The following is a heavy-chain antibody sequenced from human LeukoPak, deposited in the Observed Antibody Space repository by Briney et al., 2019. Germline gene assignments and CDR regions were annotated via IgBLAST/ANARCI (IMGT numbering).Heavy chain of an antibody. D-gene: IGHD6-13*01. CDR2: ISSSGSTI. Sequence: GGSLRLSCAASGFTFSSYEMNWVRQAPGKGLEWVSYISSSGSTIDYADSVKGRFTISRDNSKNMFYLQMNSLRAEDTAVYYCARVGILSSSWLLYWGQGTLVTVSS. CDR1: GFTFSSYE. V-gene: IGHV3-48*03. CDR3: ARVGILSSSWLLY. J-gene: IGHJ4*02.